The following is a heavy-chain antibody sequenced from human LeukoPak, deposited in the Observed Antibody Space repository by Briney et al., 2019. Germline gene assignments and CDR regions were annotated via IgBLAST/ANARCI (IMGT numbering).Heavy chain of an antibody. CDR1: GFTFSDYY. CDR3: ARDRDFYVADN. V-gene: IGHV3-11*04. CDR2: ISRGGNSI. J-gene: IGHJ4*02. Sequence: GGSLRLSCAASGFTFSDYYMGWIRQAPGKGLEWVSSISRGGNSIYYADSVRGRFTISRDNAKNSLYLQMNSLRVEDTAVYYCARDRDFYVADNWGQGTQLIVSS. D-gene: IGHD2-21*02.